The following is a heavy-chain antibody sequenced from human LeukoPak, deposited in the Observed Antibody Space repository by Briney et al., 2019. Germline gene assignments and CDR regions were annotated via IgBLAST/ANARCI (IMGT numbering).Heavy chain of an antibody. J-gene: IGHJ3*02. D-gene: IGHD2-2*02. CDR2: ISTYNGNT. Sequence: ASVKVSCKASGYTFTSYGISWVRQAPGQGLEWMGWISTYNGNTNYAQKLQGRVTMTTDTSTSTAYMELRSLRSDDTAVYYCARWSLAIEGRSCYTRRCYAFDIWGQGTMVTVSS. CDR1: GYTFTSYG. CDR3: ARWSLAIEGRSCYTRRCYAFDI. V-gene: IGHV1-18*01.